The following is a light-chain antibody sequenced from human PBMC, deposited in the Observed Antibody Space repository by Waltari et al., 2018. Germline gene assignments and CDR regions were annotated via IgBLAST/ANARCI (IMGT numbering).Light chain of an antibody. CDR1: SSGVGSYNL. CDR3: SSYTGTATPRV. J-gene: IGLJ3*02. Sequence: QSALTQPASVSGSPGPSNTISCPEASSGVGSYNLFSWYQQHPGKAPKVILYEGGKRPSWVSNRFSGSKSGNTASLTISGLQADDEADYFCSSYTGTATPRVFGGGTRLTVL. V-gene: IGLV2-23*01. CDR2: EGG.